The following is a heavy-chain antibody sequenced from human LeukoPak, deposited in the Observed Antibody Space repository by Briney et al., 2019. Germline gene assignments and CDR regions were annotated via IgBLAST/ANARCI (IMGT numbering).Heavy chain of an antibody. D-gene: IGHD6-13*01. V-gene: IGHV3-21*01. CDR2: ISSSSSYI. CDR1: GFTVSSNY. J-gene: IGHJ4*02. Sequence: GGSLRLSCAASGFTVSSNYMNWVRQAPGKGLEWVSSISSSSSYIYYADSVKGRFTISRDNAKNSLYLQMNSLRAEDTAVYYCARVLGAATDYWGQGTLVTVSS. CDR3: ARVLGAATDY.